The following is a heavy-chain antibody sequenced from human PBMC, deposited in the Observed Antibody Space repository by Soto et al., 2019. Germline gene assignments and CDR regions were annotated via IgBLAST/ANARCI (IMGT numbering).Heavy chain of an antibody. V-gene: IGHV1-2*04. CDR2: INPNSGGT. J-gene: IGHJ5*02. D-gene: IGHD2-2*03. CDR1: GYTFTGYY. Sequence: ASVKVSCKASGYTFTGYYMHWVRQAPGQGLEWMGWINPNSGGTNYAQKFQGWVTMTRDTSISTAYMELSRLGSDETAVYYCARGLGYCSSTSCPRWFDPCGQGPLVTV. CDR3: ARGLGYCSSTSCPRWFDP.